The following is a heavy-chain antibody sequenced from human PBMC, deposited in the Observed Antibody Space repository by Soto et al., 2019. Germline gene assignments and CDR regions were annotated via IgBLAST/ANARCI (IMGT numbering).Heavy chain of an antibody. CDR3: ARDPVGWSSGWYINWFDS. Sequence: GGSLRLSCAASGFTFSSYSMNWVRQAPGKGLEWVSSISSSSSYIHYADSVKGRFTISRDNAKNSLYLQMNSLRAEDTAVYYCARDPVGWSSGWYINWFDSWGQGTLVPVSS. D-gene: IGHD6-19*01. CDR2: ISSSSSYI. CDR1: GFTFSSYS. J-gene: IGHJ5*01. V-gene: IGHV3-21*01.